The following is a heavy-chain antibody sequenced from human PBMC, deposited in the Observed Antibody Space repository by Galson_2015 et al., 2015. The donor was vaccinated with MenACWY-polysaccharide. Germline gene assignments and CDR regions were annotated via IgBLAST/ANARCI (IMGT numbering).Heavy chain of an antibody. CDR1: SGSISSRGHH. Sequence: LSLTCTVSSGSISSRGHHWGWIRQPPGKGLEWIGIVYYNGNTYYNPSLESRVTISVDTSKNQFSLKLNSVTAADTALYYCARAPTPYCSSTSCFNKYAFDIWGQGTMVTVSS. V-gene: IGHV4-39*01. CDR2: VYYNGNT. D-gene: IGHD2-2*01. J-gene: IGHJ3*02. CDR3: ARAPTPYCSSTSCFNKYAFDI.